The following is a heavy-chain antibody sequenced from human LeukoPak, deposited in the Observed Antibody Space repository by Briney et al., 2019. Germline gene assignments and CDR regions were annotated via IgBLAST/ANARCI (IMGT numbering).Heavy chain of an antibody. CDR2: ISGSGGST. CDR1: GFTFSSYA. J-gene: IGHJ4*02. CDR3: AKDHGITMVRGAFDY. Sequence: GGSLRLSCAASGFTFSSYAMSWVRQAPGKGLEWVSAISGSGGSTYYADSVKGRFTISRDNSKNTLYLQMNSLRAEDTAVYYCAKDHGITMVRGAFDYWGQGTLVTVSS. D-gene: IGHD3-10*01. V-gene: IGHV3-23*01.